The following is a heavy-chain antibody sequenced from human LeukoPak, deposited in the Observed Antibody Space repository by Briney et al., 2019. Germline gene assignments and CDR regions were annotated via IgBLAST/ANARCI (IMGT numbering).Heavy chain of an antibody. V-gene: IGHV1-69*05. Sequence: SVKVSCKASGGTFSSYAIRWVRPAPGQGLEWMGRIIPIFGTANYAQKFQGRVTITTDESTSTAYMELSSLRSEDTAVYYCASLYGDTVYMDVWGKGTTVTVSS. CDR3: ASLYGDTVYMDV. J-gene: IGHJ6*03. D-gene: IGHD4-17*01. CDR1: GGTFSSYA. CDR2: IIPIFGTA.